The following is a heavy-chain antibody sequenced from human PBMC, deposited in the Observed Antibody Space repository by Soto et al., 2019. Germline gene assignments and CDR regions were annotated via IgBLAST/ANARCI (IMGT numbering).Heavy chain of an antibody. CDR1: GGTFSSYA. D-gene: IGHD6-19*01. J-gene: IGHJ4*02. CDR3: ERGAAVAGRAPSFAY. Sequence: QVQLVQSGAEVKKPGSSVKVSCKASGGTFSSYAISWVRQAPGQGLEWMGGIIPIFGTANYAQKFQGRVTITADECTSTAYVELSSLRSEDTAVYYCERGAAVAGRAPSFAYWGQGTLVTVSS. CDR2: IIPIFGTA. V-gene: IGHV1-69*12.